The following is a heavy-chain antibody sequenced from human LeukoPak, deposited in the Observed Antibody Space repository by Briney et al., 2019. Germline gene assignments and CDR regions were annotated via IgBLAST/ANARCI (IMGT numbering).Heavy chain of an antibody. V-gene: IGHV3-7*01. CDR2: IKQDGREK. D-gene: IGHD3-22*01. CDR3: ARARSYDSSGYYG. Sequence: GGSLRLSCAASGFTFSSYAMSWVRQAPGKGLEWVANIKQDGREKNYVDSVKGRFTISRDNSKYSLYLQMNSLRAEDTAVYYCARARSYDSSGYYGWGQGTLVTVSS. J-gene: IGHJ4*02. CDR1: GFTFSSYA.